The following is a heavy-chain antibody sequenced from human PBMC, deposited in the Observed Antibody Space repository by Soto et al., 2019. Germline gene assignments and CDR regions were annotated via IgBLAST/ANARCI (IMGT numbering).Heavy chain of an antibody. V-gene: IGHV4-59*01. CDR3: ARSGSYANNWFDP. J-gene: IGHJ5*02. Sequence: SETLSLTCTVSGGSISSYYWSWIRQPPGKGLEWIGYIYYSGSTNYNPSLKSRVTISVDTSKNQFSLKLSSVTAADTAVYYCARSGSYANNWFDPWGQGTLVTVSS. CDR2: IYYSGST. D-gene: IGHD1-26*01. CDR1: GGSISSYY.